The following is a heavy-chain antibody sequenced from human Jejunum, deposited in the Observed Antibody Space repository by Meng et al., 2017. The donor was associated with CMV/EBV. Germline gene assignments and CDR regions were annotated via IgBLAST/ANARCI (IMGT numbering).Heavy chain of an antibody. D-gene: IGHD4-11*01. CDR2: IKQDGREK. Sequence: CEASGFMVQNYWMTWVRQAPGKGLEWVANIKQDGREKNYVDSVKGRFTISRDNAKNSLYLQMNSLRAEDTAVYYCAKDAYSKGDYWGQGTLVTVSS. V-gene: IGHV3-7*01. CDR1: GFMVQNYW. CDR3: AKDAYSKGDY. J-gene: IGHJ4*02.